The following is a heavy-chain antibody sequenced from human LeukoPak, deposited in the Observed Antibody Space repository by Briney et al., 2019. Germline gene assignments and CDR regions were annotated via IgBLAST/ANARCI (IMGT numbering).Heavy chain of an antibody. V-gene: IGHV1-69*01. CDR2: IIPIFGRA. CDR3: ARDSGSYYADVDY. Sequence: SVKVSCKASGGTFSNYAISWVRQAPGQGLEWMGGIIPIFGRASYAQKFQSRVTITADESTTTAYMELSSLRSEDTAAYYCARDSGSYYADVDYWGQGTLVTVSS. J-gene: IGHJ4*02. D-gene: IGHD1-26*01. CDR1: GGTFSNYA.